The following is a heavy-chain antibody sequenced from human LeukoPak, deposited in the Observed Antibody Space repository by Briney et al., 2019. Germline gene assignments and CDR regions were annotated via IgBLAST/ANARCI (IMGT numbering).Heavy chain of an antibody. D-gene: IGHD1-26*01. CDR1: GYTLTAYY. CDR3: ARIISYGGSDGFDL. Sequence: GASVKVSCKASGYTLTAYYIHWMRQAPGQGLEWMGWSSPNSGDTDYAQKFQGRVTMTRDTPISTVYMALSSLRSDDTAMYYCARIISYGGSDGFDLWGKGTMVTVSS. V-gene: IGHV1-2*02. CDR2: SSPNSGDT. J-gene: IGHJ3*01.